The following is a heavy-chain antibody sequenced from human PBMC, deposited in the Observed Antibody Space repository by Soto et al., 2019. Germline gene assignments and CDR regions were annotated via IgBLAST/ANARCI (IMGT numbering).Heavy chain of an antibody. V-gene: IGHV3-66*01. CDR2: IHPSGDT. D-gene: IGHD1-1*01. CDR1: GFTVSSHY. Sequence: LRLSCPGSGFTVSSHYVTWVRQAPGRGLEWVTFIHPSGDTFYADSVKGRFAISRDTSKNTLSLQMNSLRVEDTAVYYCTSGLDDAKIHHWGQGTLVTVSS. J-gene: IGHJ1*01. CDR3: TSGLDDAKIHH.